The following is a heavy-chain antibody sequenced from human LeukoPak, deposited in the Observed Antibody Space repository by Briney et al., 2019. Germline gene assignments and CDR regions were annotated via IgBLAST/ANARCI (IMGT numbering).Heavy chain of an antibody. CDR3: ARGEASTVVSPYYFDY. V-gene: IGHV4-34*01. D-gene: IGHD4-23*01. Sequence: PSETLSLTCAVYGGSFSGYYWSWIRQPPGKGQEWIGEINHSGSTNYNPSLKSRVTISVDTSKNQFSLKLSSVTAADTAVYYCARGEASTVVSPYYFDYWGQGTLVTVSS. J-gene: IGHJ4*02. CDR1: GGSFSGYY. CDR2: INHSGST.